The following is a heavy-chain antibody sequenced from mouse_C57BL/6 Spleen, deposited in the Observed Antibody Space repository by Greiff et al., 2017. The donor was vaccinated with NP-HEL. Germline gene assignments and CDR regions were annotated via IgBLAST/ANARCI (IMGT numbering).Heavy chain of an antibody. CDR1: GFTFRSYT. CDR2: ISGGGGNT. J-gene: IGHJ3*01. D-gene: IGHD4-1*01. V-gene: IGHV5-9*01. CDR3: ARQLGGAY. Sequence: EVMLVESGGGLVKPGGSLKLSCAASGFTFRSYTMSWVRPTPEKRLEWVATISGGGGNTYYPDSVKGRFTISRDNAKNTLYLQMSSLRSEDTALYYCARQLGGAYWGQGTLVTVSA.